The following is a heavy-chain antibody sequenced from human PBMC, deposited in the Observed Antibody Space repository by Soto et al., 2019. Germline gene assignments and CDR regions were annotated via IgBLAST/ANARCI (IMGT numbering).Heavy chain of an antibody. J-gene: IGHJ4*02. Sequence: SETLSLTCTVSGGSVSSGSYYWSWIRQPPGKGLEWIGYMYYSGSTNYDPSLKSRVTISIDTSKNQFSLTLSSVTAADTAVYYCARVRRKYYYDSSGYYWAGYFDYWGQGTLVTVS. D-gene: IGHD3-22*01. V-gene: IGHV4-61*01. CDR1: GGSVSSGSYY. CDR2: MYYSGST. CDR3: ARVRRKYYYDSSGYYWAGYFDY.